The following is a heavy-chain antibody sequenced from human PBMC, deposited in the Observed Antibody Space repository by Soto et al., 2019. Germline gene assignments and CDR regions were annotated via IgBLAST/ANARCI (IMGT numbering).Heavy chain of an antibody. CDR2: IYPDDSDI. D-gene: IGHD4-17*01. CDR1: RYRFTNYW. CDR3: ARWAEGVTTPHFDY. Sequence: GESLKISCKGSRYRFTNYWIGWVRQMPGKGLEWMGIIYPDDSDIRYSPSFQGQVTISADKSIGTAYLQWNSLKASDTAMYYCARWAEGVTTPHFDYWGQGTLVTVSS. J-gene: IGHJ4*02. V-gene: IGHV5-51*01.